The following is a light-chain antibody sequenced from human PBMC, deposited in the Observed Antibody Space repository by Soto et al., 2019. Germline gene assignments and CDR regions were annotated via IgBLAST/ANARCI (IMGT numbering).Light chain of an antibody. V-gene: IGLV8-61*01. J-gene: IGLJ2*01. CDR1: SGSVSTSHH. CDR2: STN. CDR3: VLYMGSGIVE. Sequence: QTVVTQEPSFSVSPGGTVTLTCGLTSGSVSTSHHPSWYQQTPGQAPRTLIYSTNTRSSGVPDRFSGSILGNKAALTITGAQADDESDYYCVLYMGSGIVEFGGGTKLTVL.